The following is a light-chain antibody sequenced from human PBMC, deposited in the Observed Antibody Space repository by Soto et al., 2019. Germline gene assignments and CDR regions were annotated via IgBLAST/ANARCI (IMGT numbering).Light chain of an antibody. Sequence: DIQLTQSPSFLSASVGDRVTITCRASQGVGRSVAWYQQKPGRAPNLVIYGASTLEVGVPARFSGNGSGTEFTLTVTSLQPADFATYYCQQLSAYPYTFGQGAKLGIK. CDR1: QGVGRS. V-gene: IGKV1-9*01. J-gene: IGKJ2*01. CDR3: QQLSAYPYT. CDR2: GAS.